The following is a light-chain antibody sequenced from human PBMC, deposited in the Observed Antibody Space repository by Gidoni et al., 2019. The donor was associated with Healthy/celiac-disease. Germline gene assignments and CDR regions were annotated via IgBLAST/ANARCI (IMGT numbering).Light chain of an antibody. V-gene: IGKV1-33*01. J-gene: IGKJ4*01. CDR3: QQYDNLPLG. CDR1: QDISNY. CDR2: DAS. Sequence: DIQMTQSPSSLSASVGDRVTITCQASQDISNYLNWYQQKPGKAPKLLIYDASNLETGVPSRFSGSGSGTDFTFTISSLQPEDMATYYCQQYDNLPLGFXGXTKVEIK.